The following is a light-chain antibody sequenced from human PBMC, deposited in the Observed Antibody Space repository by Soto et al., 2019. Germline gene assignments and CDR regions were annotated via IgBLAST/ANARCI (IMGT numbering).Light chain of an antibody. CDR3: QQYSTYPWT. CDR2: KAS. J-gene: IGKJ1*01. Sequence: DIQMTQSPSTLSASVGERVTITCRASQTISTLLAWYQQRPGKAPNLLIYKASSLESGVPSRFSGSGSGTEFTLTISSLQPDDFATYFCQQYSTYPWTFGQGTKVDIK. CDR1: QTISTL. V-gene: IGKV1-5*03.